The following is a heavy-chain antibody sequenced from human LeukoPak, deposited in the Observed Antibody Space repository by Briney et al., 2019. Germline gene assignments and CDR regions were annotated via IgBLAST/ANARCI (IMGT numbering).Heavy chain of an antibody. CDR2: ITISGDST. CDR1: GFTFSNYV. CDR3: ARDLSYYYDRVASHYYYYMDV. D-gene: IGHD3-22*01. J-gene: IGHJ6*03. V-gene: IGHV3-23*01. Sequence: GGSLRLSCAASGFTFSNYVMSWVRQAPGKGLEWVSTITISGDSTYNADSVKGRFTISRDNAKNSLYLQMNSLRAEDTAVYYCARDLSYYYDRVASHYYYYMDVWGKGTTVTISS.